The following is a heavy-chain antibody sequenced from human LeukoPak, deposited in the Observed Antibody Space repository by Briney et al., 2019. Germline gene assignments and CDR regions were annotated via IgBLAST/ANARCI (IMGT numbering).Heavy chain of an antibody. Sequence: PGGSLRLSCAASGFGVSSNYMSWVRQAPGKGLEWVSAISGSGSGGSTYYADSVKGRFTISRDNSKNTLYLQMSSLRGEDTAVYYCAKRPSTSWYEDTFDIWGQGTMVTVSS. CDR1: GFGVSSNY. D-gene: IGHD2-2*01. J-gene: IGHJ3*02. CDR3: AKRPSTSWYEDTFDI. V-gene: IGHV3-23*01. CDR2: ISGSGSGGST.